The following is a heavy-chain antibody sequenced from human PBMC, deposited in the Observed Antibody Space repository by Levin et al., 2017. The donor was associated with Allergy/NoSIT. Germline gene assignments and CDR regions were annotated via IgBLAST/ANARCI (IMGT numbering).Heavy chain of an antibody. D-gene: IGHD3-10*01. J-gene: IGHJ4*02. CDR1: GYTFTSYY. Sequence: GASVKVSCKASGYTFTSYYMHWVRQAPGQGLEWMGGIIPIFGTANYAQKFQGRVTITADESTSTAYMELSSLRSEDTAVYYCARDRSGDFDYWGQGTLVTVSS. CDR2: IIPIFGTA. CDR3: ARDRSGDFDY. V-gene: IGHV1-69*13.